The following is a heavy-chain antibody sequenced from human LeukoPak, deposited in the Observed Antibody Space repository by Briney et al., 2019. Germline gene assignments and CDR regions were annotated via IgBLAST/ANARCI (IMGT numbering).Heavy chain of an antibody. J-gene: IGHJ4*02. Sequence: GASVKVSCKASGYTFTSYGISWVRQAPGQGVEWMGWISPYNGNTNYAQKLQGRVTMTADTSTSTAYMDLRSLSSDDTAVHYCARDGSSSWYAYWGQGTLVTVSS. CDR2: ISPYNGNT. CDR3: ARDGSSSWYAY. V-gene: IGHV1-18*01. CDR1: GYTFTSYG. D-gene: IGHD6-13*01.